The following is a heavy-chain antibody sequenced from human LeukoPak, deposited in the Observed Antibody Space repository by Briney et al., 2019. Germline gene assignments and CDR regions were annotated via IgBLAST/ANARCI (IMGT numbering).Heavy chain of an antibody. Sequence: KPGGSLRLSCAASGFTFSDYYMSWIRQAPGKGLEWVSYISSSGSTIYYADSVRGRFTISRDNAKNSLYLQMNSLRAEDTAVYYCARDQAARLPDAFDIWGQGTMVTVSS. CDR2: ISSSGSTI. CDR3: ARDQAARLPDAFDI. V-gene: IGHV3-11*04. D-gene: IGHD6-6*01. J-gene: IGHJ3*02. CDR1: GFTFSDYY.